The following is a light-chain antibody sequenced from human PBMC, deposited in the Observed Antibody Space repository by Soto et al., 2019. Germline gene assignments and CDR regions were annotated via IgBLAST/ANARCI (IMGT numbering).Light chain of an antibody. J-gene: IGKJ1*01. V-gene: IGKV3-15*01. CDR1: QSVSSL. Sequence: EKVMTQSPATLSMSPGERATLSCRAIQSVSSLLAWYQQKPGQAPRLLIYGASTRATGIPARFSGSGSGTEFTLTISSLQSEDFAVYYCQQYSNWPTWTFGQGTKV. CDR3: QQYSNWPTWT. CDR2: GAS.